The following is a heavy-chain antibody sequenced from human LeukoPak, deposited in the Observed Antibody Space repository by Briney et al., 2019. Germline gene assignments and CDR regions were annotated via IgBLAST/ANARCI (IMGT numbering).Heavy chain of an antibody. J-gene: IGHJ4*02. D-gene: IGHD1-14*01. V-gene: IGHV4-59*01. CDR2: VHNSGTA. CDR3: AVGPNHYYFDD. CDR1: GGSTSSYY. Sequence: SETPSLTCTVSGGSTSSYYWSWIRQPPGKGLEWIGNVHNSGTANYNPSLKSRVTILLDRAKNQFSLKLTSMTAADTAVYFCAVGPNHYYFDDWGQGTLVTVSS.